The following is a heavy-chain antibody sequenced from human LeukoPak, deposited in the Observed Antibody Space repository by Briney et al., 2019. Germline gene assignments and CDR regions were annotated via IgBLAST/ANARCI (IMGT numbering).Heavy chain of an antibody. CDR1: GFTFSSYA. Sequence: QPGGSLRLSCAASGFTFSSYAMSWVRQAPGKGLEWVSAISGSGGSTYYADSVKGRFTISRDNSKNTLYLQMNSLRAEDTAVYYCAKARDNYYDSSGYYYPDYWGQGTLVTVSS. V-gene: IGHV3-23*01. CDR2: ISGSGGST. D-gene: IGHD3-22*01. J-gene: IGHJ4*02. CDR3: AKARDNYYDSSGYYYPDY.